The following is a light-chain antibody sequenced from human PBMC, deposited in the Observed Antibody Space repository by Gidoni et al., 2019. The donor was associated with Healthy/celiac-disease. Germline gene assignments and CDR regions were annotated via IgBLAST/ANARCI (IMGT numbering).Light chain of an antibody. V-gene: IGLV1-40*01. J-gene: IGLJ2*01. CDR2: GNS. Sequence: QSVLTQPPSVSWAPGQRVTISCTGSSSNIGAGYDVHWYQQLPETAPKLLIYGNSNRPSGVPDRFSGSKSGTSASLAITGLQAEDEADYYCQSYDSSLSVVFGGGTKLTVL. CDR3: QSYDSSLSVV. CDR1: SSNIGAGYD.